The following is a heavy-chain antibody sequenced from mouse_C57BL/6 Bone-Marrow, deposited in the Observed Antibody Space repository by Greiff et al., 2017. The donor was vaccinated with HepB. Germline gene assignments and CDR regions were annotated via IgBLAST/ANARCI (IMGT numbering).Heavy chain of an antibody. Sequence: EVKLVESGGDLVKPGGSLKLSCAASGFTFSSYGMSWVRQTPDKRLEWVATISSGGSYTYYPDSVKGRFTISRDNAKNTLYLQMSSLKSEDTAMYYCARLLTWFAYWGQGTLVTVSA. V-gene: IGHV5-6*01. J-gene: IGHJ3*01. CDR3: ARLLTWFAY. CDR1: GFTFSSYG. CDR2: ISSGGSYT.